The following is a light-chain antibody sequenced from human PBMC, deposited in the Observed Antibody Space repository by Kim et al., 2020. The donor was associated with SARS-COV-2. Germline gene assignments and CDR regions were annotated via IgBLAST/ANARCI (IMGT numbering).Light chain of an antibody. Sequence: GQRVTISGSGRSSNIGDNYVYWYQHLPGTAPKLRIYRNDQRPSGVPDGFSGSKSGTSVSLAISGLRSEDEADYYCASWDDRLSGWVFGGGTQLTVL. J-gene: IGLJ3*02. CDR2: RND. V-gene: IGLV1-47*01. CDR3: ASWDDRLSGWV. CDR1: SSNIGDNY.